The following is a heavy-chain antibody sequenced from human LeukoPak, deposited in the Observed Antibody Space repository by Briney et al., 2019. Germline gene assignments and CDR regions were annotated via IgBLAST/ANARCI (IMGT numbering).Heavy chain of an antibody. D-gene: IGHD5-18*01. V-gene: IGHV4-38-2*02. CDR3: ARWDTAMVTVDY. CDR2: IDGSGSS. J-gene: IGHJ4*02. CDR1: GYSISSGYL. Sequence: PSETLSLTCTVSGYSISSGYLWGWIRPPPGKGLEWIGSIDGSGSSYYNPSLKSRVTISVDTSRNQFSLKLSSVTAADTAVYYCARWDTAMVTVDYWGQGTLVTVSS.